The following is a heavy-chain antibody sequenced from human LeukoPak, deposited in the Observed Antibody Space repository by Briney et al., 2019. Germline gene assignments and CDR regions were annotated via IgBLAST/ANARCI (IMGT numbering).Heavy chain of an antibody. CDR2: RNPNSGNT. Sequence: ASVKVSCKASGYTFTSYDINWVRQATGQGLEWMGWRNPNSGNTGYAQKFQGRVTITSNTSISTAYMEQSSLRSEDTAVYYCARRLDDSSGYYADYWGQGTLVTVSS. CDR3: ARRLDDSSGYYADY. J-gene: IGHJ4*02. CDR1: GYTFTSYD. V-gene: IGHV1-8*03. D-gene: IGHD3-22*01.